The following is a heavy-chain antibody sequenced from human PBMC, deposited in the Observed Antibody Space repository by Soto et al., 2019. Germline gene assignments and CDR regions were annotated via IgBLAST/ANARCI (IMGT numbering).Heavy chain of an antibody. J-gene: IGHJ5*02. D-gene: IGHD4-17*01. CDR2: IYYSGSS. CDR3: ERLTTRFDP. V-gene: IGHV4-31*03. CDR1: GASISSDGYS. Sequence: PSETLSLTCTVSGASISSDGYSWSWIRQHPGKGLEWIGHIYYSGSSYKNPSLKTRVTISVDTSKKQFSLKLNSVTAADSAVYYCERLTTRFDPWGQGTLVTVSS.